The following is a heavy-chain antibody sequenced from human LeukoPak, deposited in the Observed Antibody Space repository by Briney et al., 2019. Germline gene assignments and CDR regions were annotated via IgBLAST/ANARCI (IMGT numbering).Heavy chain of an antibody. D-gene: IGHD3-10*01. CDR2: IYYSGDT. Sequence: SETLSLTCIVSGGSISNYYWSWIRQPPGKGLEWIGYIYYSGDTNYNPSLKSRVTISVDTSKNQFSLKLSSVTAADTAVYYCARDLGTMVRGVMTDYYGMDVWGQGTTVTVSS. V-gene: IGHV4-59*13. CDR1: GGSISNYY. J-gene: IGHJ6*02. CDR3: ARDLGTMVRGVMTDYYGMDV.